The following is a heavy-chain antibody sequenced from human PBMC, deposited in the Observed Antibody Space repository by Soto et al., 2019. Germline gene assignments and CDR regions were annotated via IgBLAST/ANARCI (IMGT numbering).Heavy chain of an antibody. J-gene: IGHJ4*02. CDR1: GYTFTSYY. CDR3: ARGDSTSWTFPTDY. V-gene: IGHV1-8*01. D-gene: IGHD6-13*01. Sequence: ASGKGCCKASGYTFTSYYINWVRQATGQGLEWMGWMNRNSGDTGYAQKFQGRATMTRNTSISTAYMELSSLSSEATAVYYCARGDSTSWTFPTDYWGQGTLVTVSS. CDR2: MNRNSGDT.